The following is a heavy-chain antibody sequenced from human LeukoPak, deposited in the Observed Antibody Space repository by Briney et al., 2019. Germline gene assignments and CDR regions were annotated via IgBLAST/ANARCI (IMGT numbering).Heavy chain of an antibody. CDR1: EFTFSSDA. J-gene: IGHJ4*02. V-gene: IGHV3-23*01. CDR3: AKFRPDDITVAATGYFDS. D-gene: IGHD6-19*01. Sequence: GGSLRLSCAASEFTFSSDAMSGVRQAPGKGLNWVSTISGSGSATYYADSAKGRFTISRDNSKNTLYPQMNSLRAEDTAVYYCAKFRPDDITVAATGYFDSWGQGTLVTVSS. CDR2: ISGSGSAT.